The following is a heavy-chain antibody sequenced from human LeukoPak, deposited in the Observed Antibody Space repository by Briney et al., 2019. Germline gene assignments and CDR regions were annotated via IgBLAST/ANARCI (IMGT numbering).Heavy chain of an antibody. Sequence: KPSETLSLTCTVSGGSISIHYWSWIRQPPGKGLEWIGYIYYSGSTNYNPSLKSRVTISVDTSKNQFSLKLSSVTAADTAVYYCARNGYSSGWYDPYYFDYWGQGTLVTVSS. D-gene: IGHD6-19*01. CDR2: IYYSGST. J-gene: IGHJ4*02. CDR1: GGSISIHY. V-gene: IGHV4-59*11. CDR3: ARNGYSSGWYDPYYFDY.